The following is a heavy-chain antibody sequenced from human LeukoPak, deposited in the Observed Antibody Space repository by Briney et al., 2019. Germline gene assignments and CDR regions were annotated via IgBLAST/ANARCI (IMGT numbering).Heavy chain of an antibody. D-gene: IGHD2-2*02. Sequence: GGSLRLSCAASGFTFSSYWMHWVRQAPGKGLVWVSRINTDGSSTSYADSVKGRFTISRDNAKNTLYLQMNSLRAEDTAVYYCARAGCSSTSCYTRPYYYYYYMDVWGKGTTVTVSS. J-gene: IGHJ6*03. CDR3: ARAGCSSTSCYTRPYYYYYYMDV. V-gene: IGHV3-74*01. CDR2: INTDGSST. CDR1: GFTFSSYW.